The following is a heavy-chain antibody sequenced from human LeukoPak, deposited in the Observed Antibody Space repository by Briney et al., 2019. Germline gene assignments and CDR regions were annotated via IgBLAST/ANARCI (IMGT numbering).Heavy chain of an antibody. Sequence: ASVKVSCKASGYTLTGYYMHWVRQAPGQGLEWMGWINPNSGNTGYAQKFQGRVTITRNTSISTAYMELSSLRSEDTAVYYCARALTMVRGVIRLGYWGQGTLVTVSS. D-gene: IGHD3-10*01. V-gene: IGHV1-8*03. J-gene: IGHJ4*02. CDR2: INPNSGNT. CDR3: ARALTMVRGVIRLGY. CDR1: GYTLTGYY.